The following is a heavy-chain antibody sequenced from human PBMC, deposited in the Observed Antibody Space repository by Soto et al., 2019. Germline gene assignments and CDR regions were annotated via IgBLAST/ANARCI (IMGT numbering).Heavy chain of an antibody. V-gene: IGHV4-34*01. CDR1: SGSFSGYY. CDR2: ISQSGNT. D-gene: IGHD3-22*01. J-gene: IGHJ4*02. CDR3: ARRMYYYDSSGLMGIGYYFDY. Sequence: SETLTLTCSIYSGSFSGYYWSWIRQPPGKGLEWIGEISQSGNTNYSPSLKSRVSISIDTSKKQFSLNLASVSAADTAMYYCARRMYYYDSSGLMGIGYYFDYWGQGTLVTVSS.